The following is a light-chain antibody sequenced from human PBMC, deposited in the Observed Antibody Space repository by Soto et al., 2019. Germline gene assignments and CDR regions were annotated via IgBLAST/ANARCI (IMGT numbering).Light chain of an antibody. V-gene: IGKV1-33*01. CDR3: QQNDNPPFR. J-gene: IGKJ5*01. CDR1: QDISNY. CDR2: DAS. Sequence: DMKVTQCKSSLHACIGESGTASCKASQDISNYLNWYQQKPGKAPKLPIYDASNLETGVPSRFSGSGSGTDFTFTISSLQAEGMGSCYCQQNDNPPFRFSQGAGLEIK.